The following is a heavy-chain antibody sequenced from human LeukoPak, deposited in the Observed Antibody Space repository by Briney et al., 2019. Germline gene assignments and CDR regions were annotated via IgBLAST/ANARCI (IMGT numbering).Heavy chain of an antibody. J-gene: IGHJ4*02. Sequence: SETLSLTCTVSGGSISSYYWSWIRQPPGTGLEWIGYIYYSGSTNYNPSLKSRVTISVDTSKNQFSLKLSSVTAADTAVYYCARAYSSGWYGSRFTFDYWGQGTLVTVS. CDR1: GGSISSYY. V-gene: IGHV4-59*01. D-gene: IGHD6-19*01. CDR3: ARAYSSGWYGSRFTFDY. CDR2: IYYSGST.